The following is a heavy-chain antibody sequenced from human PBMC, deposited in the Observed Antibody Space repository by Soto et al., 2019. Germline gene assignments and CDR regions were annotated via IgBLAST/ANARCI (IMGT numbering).Heavy chain of an antibody. CDR3: ARAGPTPIFNH. CDR1: ENTSIGYY. J-gene: IGHJ4*02. V-gene: IGHV1-2*02. Sequence: ASVKVSCKASENTSIGYYLHWVRQAPGQGLEWMGWISPYSGDTDSAQKFQGRVTLTRDTSTRTVYMELSRLTSDDTDVYYCARAGPTPIFNHWGQGALVTVSS. CDR2: ISPYSGDT. D-gene: IGHD3-3*01.